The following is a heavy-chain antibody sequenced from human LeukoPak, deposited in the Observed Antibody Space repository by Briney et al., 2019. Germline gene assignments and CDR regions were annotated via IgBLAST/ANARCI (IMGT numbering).Heavy chain of an antibody. D-gene: IGHD3-22*01. CDR3: ARDAMIDDAFDI. J-gene: IGHJ3*02. CDR2: ISSSSSYI. CDR1: GFTFSSYS. Sequence: PGGSLRLSCAASGFTFSSYSMNWVRQAPGKGLEWVSSISSSSSYIYYADSVKGRFTISRDNAKNSLYLQMNSLRAEDTAVYYCARDAMIDDAFDIWGQGTMVTVSS. V-gene: IGHV3-21*01.